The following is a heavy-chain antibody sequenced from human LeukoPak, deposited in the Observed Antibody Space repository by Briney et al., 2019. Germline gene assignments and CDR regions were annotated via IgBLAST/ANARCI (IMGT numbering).Heavy chain of an antibody. J-gene: IGHJ4*02. D-gene: IGHD3-10*01. V-gene: IGHV3-23*01. CDR2: ISGSGGST. Sequence: GRSLRLSCAASGFTFNKYAISWVRQAPGKGLEWVAAISGSGGSTYYADSVKGRFTLSRDTSKNTLYLQMNSLRAEDTVLYYCAKGRSGNYYNDLDYWGQGTLVTVSS. CDR3: AKGRSGNYYNDLDY. CDR1: GFTFNKYA.